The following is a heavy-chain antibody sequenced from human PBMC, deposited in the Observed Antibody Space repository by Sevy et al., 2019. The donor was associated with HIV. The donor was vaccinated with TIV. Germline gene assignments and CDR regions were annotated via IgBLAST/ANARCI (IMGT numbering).Heavy chain of an antibody. CDR2: IGTAGDT. J-gene: IGHJ2*01. D-gene: IGHD3-22*01. CDR3: ARGRYYYDSSGYGLDL. CDR1: GFTFSSYD. Sequence: GGSLRLSCAASGFTFSSYDMHWVRQATGQGLEWVSAIGTAGDTYYPGSVKGRFTISRENAKNSLYLQMNSLRAGDTAVYYCARGRYYYDSSGYGLDLWGRGTLVTVSS. V-gene: IGHV3-13*01.